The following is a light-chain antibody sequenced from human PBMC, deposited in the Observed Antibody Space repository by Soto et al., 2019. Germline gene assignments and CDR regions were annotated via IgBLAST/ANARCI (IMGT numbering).Light chain of an antibody. CDR1: SSNIGNNY. CDR3: GTWDSSLRGV. J-gene: IGLJ1*01. V-gene: IGLV1-51*01. Sequence: QSALTQPPSVSAAPGQKVTISCSGSSSNIGNNYVSWYQQLPGTAPKLLIYDNNKRPSGIPDRFSGSKSGTLATLGITGLQTGDEADYYCGTWDSSLRGVFGTGTKVTVL. CDR2: DNN.